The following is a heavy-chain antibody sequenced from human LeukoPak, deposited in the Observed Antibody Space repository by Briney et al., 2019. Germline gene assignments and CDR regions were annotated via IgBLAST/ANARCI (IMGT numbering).Heavy chain of an antibody. J-gene: IGHJ5*02. V-gene: IGHV4-59*12. D-gene: IGHD6-13*01. Sequence: SETLSLTCTVSGGSISSYYWSWIRQPPGRGLEWFGYISYTGSTKYNPSLKSRVTISVDTSKNQFSLKLSSVTAADTAVYYCAREDLPGYSSSWYPAFDPWGQGTLVTVSS. CDR1: GGSISSYY. CDR2: ISYTGST. CDR3: AREDLPGYSSSWYPAFDP.